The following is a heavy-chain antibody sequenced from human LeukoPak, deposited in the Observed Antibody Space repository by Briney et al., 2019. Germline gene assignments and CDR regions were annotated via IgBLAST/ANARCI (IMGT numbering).Heavy chain of an antibody. J-gene: IGHJ4*02. CDR2: INPSGGST. V-gene: IGHV1-46*01. D-gene: IGHD3-22*01. CDR1: GYTFTSYY. CDR3: ARDLDYYDSSGYYFPGY. Sequence: GASVKVPCKASGYTFTSYYMHWVRQAPGQGLEWMGIINPSGGSTSYAQKFQGRVTMTRDMSTSTVYMELSSLRSEDTAVYYCARDLDYYDSSGYYFPGYWGQGPLVTVSS.